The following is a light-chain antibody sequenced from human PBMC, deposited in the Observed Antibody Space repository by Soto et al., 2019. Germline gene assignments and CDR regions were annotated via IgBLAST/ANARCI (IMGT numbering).Light chain of an antibody. CDR3: QVWDNGSDHYV. CDR1: NIGSKS. Sequence: SYELTQPASESVAPGQTASIVCGGDNIGSKSVHWYQQKPGQAPVLVVFDDTDRPSGIPERFSGSNSGNTATLTISRVEVGDEADYYCQVWDNGSDHYVFGVGTKVTVL. V-gene: IGLV3-21*02. CDR2: DDT. J-gene: IGLJ1*01.